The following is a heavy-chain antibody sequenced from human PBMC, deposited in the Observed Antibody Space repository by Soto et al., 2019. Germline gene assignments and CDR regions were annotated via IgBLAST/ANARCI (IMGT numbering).Heavy chain of an antibody. V-gene: IGHV3-23*01. D-gene: IGHD2-15*01. Sequence: GGSLRLSCAASGFTFSSYAISWIRLSPGKGLEWVSVISGGGHNTYYTPSVKGRFTISRDDFKNTLYLQMNSLRADDTAIYYCAKDSMFQYCGDRSCLLDYRGQGTLVT. J-gene: IGHJ4*02. CDR3: AKDSMFQYCGDRSCLLDY. CDR2: ISGGGHNT. CDR1: GFTFSSYA.